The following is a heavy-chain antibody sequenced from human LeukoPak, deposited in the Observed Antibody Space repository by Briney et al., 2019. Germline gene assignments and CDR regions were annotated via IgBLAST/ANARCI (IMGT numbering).Heavy chain of an antibody. Sequence: GGSLRLSCAASGFIFSSYSMNWVRQAPGKGLEWVSYISSRSRTIYYADSVKGRFTISRDNAKSSLSLQMNSLRAEDTAVYYCARDYDIGYCSSTSCYHFDYWGQGTLVTVSS. V-gene: IGHV3-48*01. CDR1: GFIFSSYS. CDR2: ISSRSRTI. D-gene: IGHD2-2*01. CDR3: ARDYDIGYCSSTSCYHFDY. J-gene: IGHJ4*02.